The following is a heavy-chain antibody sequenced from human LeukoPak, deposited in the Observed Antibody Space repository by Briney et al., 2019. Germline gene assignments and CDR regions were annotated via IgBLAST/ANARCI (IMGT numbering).Heavy chain of an antibody. J-gene: IGHJ4*02. D-gene: IGHD1-1*01. CDR1: GFTFSSYA. CDR3: AKDPELEGLLGETNFDY. CDR2: TSGSGGST. V-gene: IGHV3-23*01. Sequence: GGSLRLSCAASGFTFSSYAMSWVRQAPEKGLEWVSATSGSGGSTYYADSVKGRFTISRDNSKNTLYLQMNSLRAEDTAVYYCAKDPELEGLLGETNFDYWGQGTLVTVSS.